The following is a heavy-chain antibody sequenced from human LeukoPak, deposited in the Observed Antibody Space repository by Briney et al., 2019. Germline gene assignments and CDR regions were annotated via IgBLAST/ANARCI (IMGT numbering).Heavy chain of an antibody. V-gene: IGHV1-18*03. CDR2: ISAYNGNT. Sequence: ASVKVSCKASGYTFTSYCISWVRQAPGQGLEWMGWISAYNGNTNYAQKLQGRVTMTTDTSTSTAYKELRSRRSDDMAVYYCVSEYSGYERDSGDYGGAFDYWGQGTLVTVSS. CDR1: GYTFTSYC. J-gene: IGHJ4*02. D-gene: IGHD5-12*01. CDR3: VSEYSGYERDSGDYGGAFDY.